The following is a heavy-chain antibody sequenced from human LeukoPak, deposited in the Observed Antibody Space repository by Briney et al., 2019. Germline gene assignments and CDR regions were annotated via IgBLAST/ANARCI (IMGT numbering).Heavy chain of an antibody. CDR3: AREVAVAGFDY. D-gene: IGHD6-19*01. J-gene: IGHJ4*02. CDR1: GGSISSYY. Sequence: PSETLALTCTVSGGSISSYYGSWVRQPPGKGLEWVGYIYYSGSTNYNPSLKSRVTISVDTSKNQFSLKLSSVAAADTALYYCAREVAVAGFDYWGQGTLVTVSS. V-gene: IGHV4-59*01. CDR2: IYYSGST.